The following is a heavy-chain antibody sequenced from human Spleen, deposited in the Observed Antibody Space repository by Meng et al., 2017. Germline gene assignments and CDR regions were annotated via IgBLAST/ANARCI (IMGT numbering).Heavy chain of an antibody. J-gene: IGHJ4*02. CDR3: ARGPTTMAHDFDY. CDR1: GGSFSDYY. Sequence: QVRVQQWGAGLLKPSETLSLTCVVAGGSFSDYYWSWIRQPPGKGLEWIGEINHSGGTNYNPSLESRATISVDTSQNNLSLKLSSVTAADSAVYYCARGPTTMAHDFDYWGQGTLVTVSS. V-gene: IGHV4-34*01. D-gene: IGHD4-11*01. CDR2: INHSGGT.